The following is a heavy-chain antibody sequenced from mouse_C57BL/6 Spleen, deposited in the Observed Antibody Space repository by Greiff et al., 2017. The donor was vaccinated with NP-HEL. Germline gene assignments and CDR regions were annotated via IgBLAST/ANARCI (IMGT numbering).Heavy chain of an antibody. V-gene: IGHV1-81*01. Sequence: QVQLKQSGAELARPGASVKLSCKASGYTFTSYGISWVKQRTGQGLEWIGEIYPRSGNTYYNEKFKGKATLTADKSSSTAYMELRSLTSDDSAVYFCARWFNYYGSFYAMDYWGQGTSVTVSS. CDR2: IYPRSGNT. CDR1: GYTFTSYG. J-gene: IGHJ4*01. D-gene: IGHD1-1*01. CDR3: ARWFNYYGSFYAMDY.